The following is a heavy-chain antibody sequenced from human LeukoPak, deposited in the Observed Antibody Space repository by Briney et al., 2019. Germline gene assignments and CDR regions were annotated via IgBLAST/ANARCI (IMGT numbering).Heavy chain of an antibody. CDR3: ARDLSGTTGNFFDS. J-gene: IGHJ4*02. CDR1: GYTFTSYY. V-gene: IGHV1-46*01. CDR2: INPSGGST. Sequence: ASVKVSCKASGYTFTSYYMHWVRQAPGQGLEWMGIINPSGGSTSYAQKFQGRVTMTRDTSISTAYMELSRLTSDDTAVYYCARDLSGTTGNFFDSWGQGTLVTVSS. D-gene: IGHD1-7*01.